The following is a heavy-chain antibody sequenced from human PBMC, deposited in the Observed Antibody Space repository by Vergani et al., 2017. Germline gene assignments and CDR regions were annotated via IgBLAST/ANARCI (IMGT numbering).Heavy chain of an antibody. J-gene: IGHJ4*02. D-gene: IGHD4-17*01. V-gene: IGHV4-34*01. CDR2: INHSGST. CDR1: GESFSGYY. Sequence: QVQLQQWGAGLLKPSETLSLTCAVYGESFSGYYWSWIRQPPGKGLEWIGEINHSGSTNYNTSLKSRVTISVDTSKNQFSLKLSSVTAADTAVYYCAREHTVTRAFDSGAQGTLVTVPS. CDR3: AREHTVTRAFDS.